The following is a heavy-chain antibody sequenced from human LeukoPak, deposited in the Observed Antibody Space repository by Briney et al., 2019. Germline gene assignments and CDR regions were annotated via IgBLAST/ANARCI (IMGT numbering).Heavy chain of an antibody. D-gene: IGHD2-21*02. CDR1: GYTFTSYG. J-gene: IGHJ4*02. Sequence: ASVKVSCKASGYTFTSYGISWVRQAPGQGLEWMGWISAYNGNTNYAQKFQGRVTMTRDTSTSTVYMELSSLRSEDTAVYYCARDVGDSVDYWGQGTLVTVSS. CDR3: ARDVGDSVDY. CDR2: ISAYNGNT. V-gene: IGHV1-18*01.